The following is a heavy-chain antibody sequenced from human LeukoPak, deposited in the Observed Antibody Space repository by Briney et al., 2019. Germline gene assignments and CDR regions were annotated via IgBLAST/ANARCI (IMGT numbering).Heavy chain of an antibody. CDR2: IYTSGSI. V-gene: IGHV4-4*07. CDR1: GGSISSYY. Sequence: AETLSLTCTVSGGSISSYYWTWIRQPAGKGLEWIGRIYTSGSINYNPSLKSRVTMSVDTSKNQFSLKLSSVTAADTAVYYCAREAYYYGSGNLRYDYWGQGTLVTVSS. J-gene: IGHJ4*02. D-gene: IGHD3-10*01. CDR3: AREAYYYGSGNLRYDY.